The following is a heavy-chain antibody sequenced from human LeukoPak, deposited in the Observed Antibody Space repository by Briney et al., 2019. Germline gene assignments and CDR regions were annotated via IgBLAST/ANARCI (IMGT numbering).Heavy chain of an antibody. CDR2: IKGDGIST. J-gene: IGHJ5*02. D-gene: IGHD3-22*01. CDR1: GFDFSSNW. CDR3: ARDPYDSNVSQNWFDP. V-gene: IGHV3-74*01. Sequence: GGSLRLSCAASGFDFSSNWMHWVRHAPGQGLVWVSRIKGDGISTNYADSVKGRFTISRDSAKNSLFLQMNSLRAEDTAVYYCARDPYDSNVSQNWFDPWGQGTLVTVSS.